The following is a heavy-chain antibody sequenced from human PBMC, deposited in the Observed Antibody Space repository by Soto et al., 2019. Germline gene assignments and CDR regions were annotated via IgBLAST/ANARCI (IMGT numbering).Heavy chain of an antibody. CDR1: GGTFSSYA. Sequence: SVKVSCKASGGTFSSYAISWVRQAPGQGLEWMGGIIPIFGTANYAQKFQGRVTITADESTSTAYMELSSLRSEDTAVYYCTRDLYYFVCSAYYGHNWFDLWGQGTRDTVSS. CDR3: TRDLYYFVCSAYYGHNWFDL. D-gene: IGHD3-22*01. V-gene: IGHV1-69*13. J-gene: IGHJ5*02. CDR2: IIPIFGTA.